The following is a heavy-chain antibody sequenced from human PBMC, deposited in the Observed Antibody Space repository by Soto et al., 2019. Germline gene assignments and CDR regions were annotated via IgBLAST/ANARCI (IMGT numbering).Heavy chain of an antibody. J-gene: IGHJ4*02. CDR3: ARTRMEWALYFDN. D-gene: IGHD3-3*01. Sequence: GGSLRLSCEASGFSFSDSDMNWVRRAPGKRLEWISYISSSSRTIYYAASVEGRFTISRGNVRNSVHLQMNSLRGEDTGVYYCARTRMEWALYFDNWGLGTLVTVSS. V-gene: IGHV3-48*01. CDR1: GFSFSDSD. CDR2: ISSSSRTI.